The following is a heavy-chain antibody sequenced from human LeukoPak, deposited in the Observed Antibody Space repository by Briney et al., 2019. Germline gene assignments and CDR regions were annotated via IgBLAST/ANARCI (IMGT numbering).Heavy chain of an antibody. CDR2: MNPNSGNT. V-gene: IGHV1-8*01. CDR1: GYTFTSYD. CDR3: ARGLHDSSGTRFDP. Sequence: ASVKVSCKASGYTFTSYDINWVRQATGQGLEWVGWMNPNSGNTGYAQKFQGRVTMTRNTSISTAYMELSSQRSEDTAVYYCARGLHDSSGTRFDPWGQGTLVTVSS. D-gene: IGHD3-22*01. J-gene: IGHJ5*02.